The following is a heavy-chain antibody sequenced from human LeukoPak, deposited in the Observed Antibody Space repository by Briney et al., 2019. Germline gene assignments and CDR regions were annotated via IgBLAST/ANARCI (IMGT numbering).Heavy chain of an antibody. CDR1: AASFQSYY. D-gene: IGHD1-7*01. V-gene: IGHV4-34*01. J-gene: IGHJ4*02. CDR3: ATTDGRDWNSGY. Sequence: SETLSLTCGVDAASFQSYYWSWFRQPPGKGLEWIGEINHGGRTNYNPSLKGRVTISVDTSKHQVFLNLRSVTAADTAVYFCATTDGRDWNSGYWGQGTLVTVSS. CDR2: INHGGRT.